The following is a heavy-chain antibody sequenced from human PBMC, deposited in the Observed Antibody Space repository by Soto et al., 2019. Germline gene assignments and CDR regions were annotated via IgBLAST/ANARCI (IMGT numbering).Heavy chain of an antibody. CDR1: GGSISSYY. D-gene: IGHD4-17*01. V-gene: IGHV4-59*08. CDR2: IYYSGST. J-gene: IGHJ6*03. CDR3: ARALHDYGDYYYYYMDV. Sequence: PSETLSLTCTVSGGSISSYYSSWIRQPPGKGLEWIGYIYYSGSTNYNPSLKSRVTISVDTSKNQFSLKLSSVTAADTAVYYCARALHDYGDYYYYYMDVWGKGTTVT.